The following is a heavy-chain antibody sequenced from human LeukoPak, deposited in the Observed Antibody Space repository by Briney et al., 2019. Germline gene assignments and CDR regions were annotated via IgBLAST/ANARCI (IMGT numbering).Heavy chain of an antibody. D-gene: IGHD2-2*01. CDR3: ARGYSSSYRIDY. V-gene: IGHV1-46*01. J-gene: IGHJ4*02. Sequence: ASVKVSCKASGYTFTNYYMHSVRQAPGQGLEWMGMINPSGTSTRYEQKFQDRVTMTRETSTRTVYMELSSLRSEDTAVYYCARGYSSSYRIDYWGQGTLVTVSS. CDR2: INPSGTST. CDR1: GYTFTNYY.